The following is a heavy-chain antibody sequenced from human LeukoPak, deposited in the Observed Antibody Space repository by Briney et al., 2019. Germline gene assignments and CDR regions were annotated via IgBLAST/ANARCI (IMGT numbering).Heavy chain of an antibody. CDR2: ISSSGAST. V-gene: IGHV3-23*01. CDR3: AKVDSYYYGSGSLIDY. J-gene: IGHJ4*02. D-gene: IGHD3-10*01. CDR1: GLTFSSYA. Sequence: PGGSLRLSCAASGLTFSSYAMTWVRQAPGKGLEWVSSISSSGASTYHADSVKGRFTISRDNSKNTLYLQMNSLRAEDTAVYYCAKVDSYYYGSGSLIDYWGQGTLVTVSS.